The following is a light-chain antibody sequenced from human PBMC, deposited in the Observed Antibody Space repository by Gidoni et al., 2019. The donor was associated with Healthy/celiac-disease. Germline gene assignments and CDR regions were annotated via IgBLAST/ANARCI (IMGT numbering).Light chain of an antibody. CDR2: AAS. V-gene: IGKV1-39*01. Sequence: DIQMTQSPSSLSASVGDRVTITCRASQSISSYLNWYQQKPGKAPKLLIYAASSLQSGVPSRVSGSGSGTDFTLTISSLQPEDFATYYCQQSYSIPGTFGQGTKVEIK. J-gene: IGKJ1*01. CDR1: QSISSY. CDR3: QQSYSIPGT.